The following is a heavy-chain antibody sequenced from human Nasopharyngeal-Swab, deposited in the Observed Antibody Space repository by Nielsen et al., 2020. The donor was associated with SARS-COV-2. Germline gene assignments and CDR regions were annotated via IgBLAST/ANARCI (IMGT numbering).Heavy chain of an antibody. D-gene: IGHD2-15*01. CDR2: IDWGDDK. Sequence: SGPTLLQPTQTLTLTCTFSGFSLSTSGMCVNWIRQPPGKALEWLALIDWGDDKYYSTSLKTRLTISKDSSKDEVVLTMTNMDPVDTATYYCARSGDCSGGRCNDAFDIWGQGTMVTVSS. CDR1: GFSLSTSGMC. J-gene: IGHJ3*02. V-gene: IGHV2-70*01. CDR3: ARSGDCSGGRCNDAFDI.